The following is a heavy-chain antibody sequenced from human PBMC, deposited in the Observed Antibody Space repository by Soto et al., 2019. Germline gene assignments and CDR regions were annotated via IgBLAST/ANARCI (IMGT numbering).Heavy chain of an antibody. CDR3: ARSVFP. CDR2: IYYSGSS. V-gene: IGHV4-31*03. Sequence: QVQLQESGPGLVKPSQTLSLPCTVSGGSISSGGYYWSWIRQHPGKGLEWIGYIYYSGSSNYKPYLKSRGTISVDTSKNQFSLKLSSVSAADTAVYYCARSVFPWGRGTLVTVSS. J-gene: IGHJ5*02. CDR1: GGSISSGGYY.